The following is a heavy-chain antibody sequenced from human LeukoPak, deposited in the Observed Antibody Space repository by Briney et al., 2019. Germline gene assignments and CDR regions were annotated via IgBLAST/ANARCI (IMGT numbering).Heavy chain of an antibody. CDR2: IYHSGST. Sequence: SETLSLTCAVSGYSISSGYYWGWLRQPPAKGLEWIGSIYHSGSTYYNPSLKSRVPISVDTSKNQFSLKLSSVTAADTAVYYCARQETGDLSYYYYYMDVWGKGTTVTVSS. V-gene: IGHV4-38-2*01. J-gene: IGHJ6*03. CDR3: ARQETGDLSYYYYYMDV. D-gene: IGHD7-27*01. CDR1: GYSISSGYY.